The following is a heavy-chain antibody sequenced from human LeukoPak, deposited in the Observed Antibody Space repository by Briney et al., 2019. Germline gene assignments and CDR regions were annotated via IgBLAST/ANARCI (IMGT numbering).Heavy chain of an antibody. D-gene: IGHD3-10*01. CDR2: IYSSGST. J-gene: IGHJ4*02. CDR3: ARAQVNYFDY. CDR1: GGSISGYY. Sequence: SETLSLTCTVSGGSISGYYWSWIRQPPGKGLEWIGYIYSSGSTNYNPSLKSRVTISIDTSKNQFSLKLSSVTAADTAVYYCARAQVNYFDYWGQGTLVTVSS. V-gene: IGHV4-59*12.